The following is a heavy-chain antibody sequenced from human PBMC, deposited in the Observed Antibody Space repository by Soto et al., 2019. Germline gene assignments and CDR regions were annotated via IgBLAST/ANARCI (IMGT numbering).Heavy chain of an antibody. CDR2: ICGGGSNK. CDR3: AKDRPRMVRGVIISDFDY. CDR1: GFTFSSYG. Sequence: GGSLRLSCAASGFTFSSYGMHWVRQAPGKGLEWVAPICGGGSNKYYADSVKGRFTISRDNSKNTLYLQMSSLRAEDTAVYYCAKDRPRMVRGVIISDFDYWGQGTLVTVSS. D-gene: IGHD3-10*01. V-gene: IGHV3-33*06. J-gene: IGHJ4*02.